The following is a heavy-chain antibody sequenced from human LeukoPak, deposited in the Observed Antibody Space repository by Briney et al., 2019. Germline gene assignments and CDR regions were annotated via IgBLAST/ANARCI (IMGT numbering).Heavy chain of an antibody. Sequence: GGSLRLSCAASGFTFSDYYMSWIRQAPGKGLEYVSAISSNGGSTYYANSVKGRFTISRDNSKNTLYLQMGSLRAEDMAVYYCARYRVGIDYWGQGTLVTVSS. J-gene: IGHJ4*02. D-gene: IGHD7-27*01. CDR1: GFTFSDYY. CDR2: ISSNGGST. V-gene: IGHV3-64*01. CDR3: ARYRVGIDY.